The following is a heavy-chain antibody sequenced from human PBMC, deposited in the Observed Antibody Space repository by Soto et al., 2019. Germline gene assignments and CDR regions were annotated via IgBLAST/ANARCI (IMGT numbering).Heavy chain of an antibody. CDR3: AKGGSGSQGYYYGMDV. Sequence: LRLSCAASGFTFSSYGMHWVRQAPGKGLEWVAVIWYDGSNKYYADSAKGRFTISRDNSKNTLYLQMNSLRAEDTAVYYCAKGGSGSQGYYYGMDVWGQGTTVTVSS. CDR2: IWYDGSNK. D-gene: IGHD3-10*01. CDR1: GFTFSSYG. J-gene: IGHJ6*02. V-gene: IGHV3-33*06.